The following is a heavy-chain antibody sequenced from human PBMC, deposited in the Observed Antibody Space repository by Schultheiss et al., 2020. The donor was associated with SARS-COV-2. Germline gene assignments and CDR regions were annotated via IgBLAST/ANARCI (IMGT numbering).Heavy chain of an antibody. V-gene: IGHV3-15*01. CDR1: GFSVSSNY. Sequence: GGSLRLSCAASGFSVSSNYMSWVRQAPGKGLEWVGRIKSKTDGGTTDYAAPVKGRFTISRDDSKNTLYLQMNSLRAEDTAVYYCARDLRLRRSGWLANYYYYYGMDVWGQGTTVTVSS. J-gene: IGHJ6*02. D-gene: IGHD6-19*01. CDR2: IKSKTDGGTT. CDR3: ARDLRLRRSGWLANYYYYYGMDV.